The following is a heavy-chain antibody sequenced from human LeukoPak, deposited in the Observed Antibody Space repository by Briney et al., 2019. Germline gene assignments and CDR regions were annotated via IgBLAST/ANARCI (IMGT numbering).Heavy chain of an antibody. CDR1: GFTFSSYS. CDR2: ISSSSSYI. V-gene: IGHV3-21*01. D-gene: IGHD3-22*01. CDR3: ARDSGTTYYYDSSGYYPFDY. J-gene: IGHJ4*02. Sequence: GGSLRLSCAASGFTFSSYSMNWVRQAPGKGLEWVSSISSSSSYIYYADSVNGRFTISRDNAKNSLYLQMNSLRAEDTAVYYCARDSGTTYYYDSSGYYPFDYWGQGTLVTVSS.